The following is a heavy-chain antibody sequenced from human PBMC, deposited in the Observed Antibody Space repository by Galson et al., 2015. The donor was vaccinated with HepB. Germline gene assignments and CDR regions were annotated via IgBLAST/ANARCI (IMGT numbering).Heavy chain of an antibody. V-gene: IGHV1-3*01. CDR1: GYTYSRFG. CDR2: INADNGKT. D-gene: IGHD1-26*01. CDR3: ARAVRNQLLSDY. Sequence: SVKVSCKASGYTYSRFGVHWVRQAPGQRLEWMGWINADNGKTKYSQKFQGRVTITGDTSAYTSYLDLSSLTSEDTAVYYCARAVRNQLLSDYWGQGTLVTVSS. J-gene: IGHJ4*02.